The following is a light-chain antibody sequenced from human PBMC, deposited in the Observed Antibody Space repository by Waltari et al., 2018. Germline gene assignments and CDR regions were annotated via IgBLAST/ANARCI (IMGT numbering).Light chain of an antibody. CDR2: DAS. Sequence: EIVLTQSPATLSLSPGERATLSCRASQSVSSYLAWYQQTPGQAPRLLIDDASNRATGIPARFSGSGSGTDFTITINSLEPEDFAVYYCQQRSNRPPWTFGQGTRVEIK. J-gene: IGKJ1*01. CDR3: QQRSNRPPWT. V-gene: IGKV3-11*01. CDR1: QSVSSY.